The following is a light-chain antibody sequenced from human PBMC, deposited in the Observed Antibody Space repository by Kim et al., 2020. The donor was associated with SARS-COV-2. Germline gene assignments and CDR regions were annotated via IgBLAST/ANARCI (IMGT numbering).Light chain of an antibody. Sequence: ASVGDRVTITCRAAQDIVTPVVWCQQKVGGVPMRLIYAAARLQSGVPPRFSGSGAATEYSLPISGLQPSDFATYYCLQHSNYSLTFGEGTKVDIK. CDR3: LQHSNYSLT. CDR1: QDIVTP. J-gene: IGKJ4*01. CDR2: AAA. V-gene: IGKV1-17*03.